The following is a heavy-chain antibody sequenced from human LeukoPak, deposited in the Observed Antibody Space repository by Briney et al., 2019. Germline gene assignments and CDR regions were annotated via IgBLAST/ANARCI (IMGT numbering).Heavy chain of an antibody. CDR3: ARAKPRGPYFDY. Sequence: ASVKVSCKASGYTSYYIHWVRQAPGQGLEWMGWINPNSGGTNYAQKFQGRVTMTRDTSISTAYMELSRLRSDDTAVYYCARAKPRGPYFDYWGQGTLVTVSS. CDR1: GYTSYY. J-gene: IGHJ4*02. V-gene: IGHV1-2*02. D-gene: IGHD3-16*01. CDR2: INPNSGGT.